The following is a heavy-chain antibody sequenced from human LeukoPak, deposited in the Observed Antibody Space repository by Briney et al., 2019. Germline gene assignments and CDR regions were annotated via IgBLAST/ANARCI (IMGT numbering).Heavy chain of an antibody. CDR1: GGSISSSSYY. J-gene: IGHJ4*02. V-gene: IGHV4-39*07. CDR3: ARLSSPHYGDYGY. Sequence: SETLSLTCTVSGGSISSSSYYWGWIRQPPGKGLEWIGSIYYSGSTNYNPSLKSRVTISVDTSKNQFSLKLSSVTAADTAVYYCARLSSPHYGDYGYWGQGTLVTVSS. CDR2: IYYSGST. D-gene: IGHD4-17*01.